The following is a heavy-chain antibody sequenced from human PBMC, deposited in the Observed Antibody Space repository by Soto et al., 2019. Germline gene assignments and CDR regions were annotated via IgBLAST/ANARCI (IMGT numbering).Heavy chain of an antibody. D-gene: IGHD6-19*01. Sequence: QVQLVQSGAEVKKPGTSVRVSCKASGDTFIGYSISWVRQAPGQGLEWMGWVIPTQRTTKYAQRFQGRVTMSGDQFASTTYMELSSLRPEDTALYYCVIDRLIVAVSVGRMDVWGQGTTVTVSS. V-gene: IGHV1-69*01. CDR3: VIDRLIVAVSVGRMDV. CDR1: GDTFIGYS. CDR2: VIPTQRTT. J-gene: IGHJ6*02.